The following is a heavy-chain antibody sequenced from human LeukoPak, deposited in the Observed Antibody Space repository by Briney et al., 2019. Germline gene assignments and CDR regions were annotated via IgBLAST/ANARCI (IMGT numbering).Heavy chain of an antibody. CDR3: AREYSYGSGYYYYMDV. V-gene: IGHV4-39*02. CDR2: IYYSGST. Sequence: SETLSLTCTVSGGSISSSSYYWGWIRQPPGKGLEWIGSIYYSGSTYYNPSLKSRVTISVDTSKNQFSLKLSSVTAADTAVYYCAREYSYGSGYYYYMDVWGKGTTVTVSS. J-gene: IGHJ6*03. D-gene: IGHD5-18*01. CDR1: GGSISSSSYY.